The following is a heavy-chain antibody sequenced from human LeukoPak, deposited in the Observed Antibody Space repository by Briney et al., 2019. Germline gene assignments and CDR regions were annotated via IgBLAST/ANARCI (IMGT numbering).Heavy chain of an antibody. Sequence: PGGSLRLSCAASGFTFSSYAMSWVRQAPGKGLEWVSAISGSGGSTYYADSVKGRFTISRDNSKNTLYLQMNSLRAEDTAVYYCAKIGYYDSSGTSDYWGQGTLVTVSS. CDR1: GFTFSSYA. CDR3: AKIGYYDSSGTSDY. CDR2: ISGSGGST. D-gene: IGHD3-22*01. V-gene: IGHV3-23*01. J-gene: IGHJ4*02.